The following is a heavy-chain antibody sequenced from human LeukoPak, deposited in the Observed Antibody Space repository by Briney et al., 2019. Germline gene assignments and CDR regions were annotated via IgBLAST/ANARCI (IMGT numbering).Heavy chain of an antibody. V-gene: IGHV3-30*18. CDR3: AKEGGWGHWYFHL. D-gene: IGHD3-16*01. J-gene: IGHJ2*01. CDR1: GFTFSSYS. CDR2: IGRDGRAK. Sequence: GGSLRLSCAASGFTFSSYSMNWVRQAPGKGLAWVAVIGRDGRAKYYADFVKGRFTMSRDNSDNTVHLEMNSLTNEDTAVYYCAKEGGWGHWYFHLWGRGTLVTVAS.